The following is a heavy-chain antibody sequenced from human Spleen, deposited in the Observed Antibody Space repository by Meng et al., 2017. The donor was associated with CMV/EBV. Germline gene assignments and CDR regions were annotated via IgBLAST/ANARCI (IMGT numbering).Heavy chain of an antibody. Sequence: ETLSLTCAVYGGSFSGYYLSWIRQSPGKGLEWVSVIYSGGSTYYADSVKGRFTISRDNSKNTLYLHMNSLRVEDTGVYYCARESNGDPPYYNYYTMDVWGQGTTVTVSS. CDR2: IYSGGST. V-gene: IGHV3-53*05. CDR3: ARESNGDPPYYNYYTMDV. CDR1: GGSFSGYY. J-gene: IGHJ6*02. D-gene: IGHD4-17*01.